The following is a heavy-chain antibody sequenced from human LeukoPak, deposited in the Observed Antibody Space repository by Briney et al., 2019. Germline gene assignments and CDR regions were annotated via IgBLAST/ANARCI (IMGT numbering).Heavy chain of an antibody. CDR1: GGSISSSSYY. D-gene: IGHD4-23*01. CDR3: ARVTYQPKYGGNSEFGY. CDR2: IYYSGST. J-gene: IGHJ4*02. V-gene: IGHV4-39*07. Sequence: PSETLSLTCTVSGGSISSSSYYWGWIRQPPGKGLEWIGSIYYSGSTYYNPSLKSRVTISVDTSKNQFSLKLSSVTAADTAVYYCARVTYQPKYGGNSEFGYWGQGTLVTVSS.